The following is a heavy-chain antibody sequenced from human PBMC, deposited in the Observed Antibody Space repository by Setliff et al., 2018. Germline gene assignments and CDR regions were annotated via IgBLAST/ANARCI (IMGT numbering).Heavy chain of an antibody. CDR1: GLSLSSTTYY. J-gene: IGHJ1*01. CDR2: VSYFGNT. Sequence: SETLSLTCTVSGLSLSSTTYYWAWVRQPPGKGLEWIGSVSYFGNTTIHPSLKSRLTMSVDMSKNQFSMKLTSVTAADTAVYYCARVDFTMIQGVLGLWGQGTLVTVSS. CDR3: ARVDFTMIQGVLGL. V-gene: IGHV4-39*07. D-gene: IGHD3-10*01.